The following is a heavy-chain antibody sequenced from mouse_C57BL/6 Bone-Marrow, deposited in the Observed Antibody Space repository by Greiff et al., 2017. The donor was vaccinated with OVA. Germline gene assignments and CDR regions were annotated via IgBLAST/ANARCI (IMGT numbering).Heavy chain of an antibody. CDR1: GYTFTTYP. CDR2: FHPYNDDT. CDR3: ARQSHYAHWYFDV. D-gene: IGHD2-5*01. V-gene: IGHV1-47*01. Sequence: VQLQESGAELVKPGASVKMSCKASGYTFTTYPIEWMKQNHGKSLEWIGNFHPYNDDTKYNEKFKGKATLTVEKSSSTVYLELSRLTSDDSAVYYCARQSHYAHWYFDVWGTGTTVTVSS. J-gene: IGHJ1*03.